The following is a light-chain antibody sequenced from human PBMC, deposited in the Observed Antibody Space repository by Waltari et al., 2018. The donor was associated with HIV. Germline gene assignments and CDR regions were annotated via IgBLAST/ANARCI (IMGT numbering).Light chain of an antibody. CDR3: CSYAGSYTFV. J-gene: IGLJ2*01. V-gene: IGLV2-11*01. Sequence: QSVLTQPRSVSGSPGQSVTISCTGTSSDVGGYNYVPWYQQHPGKAPKLMIYDVTKRPSGVPDRFSGSKSGNTASLTISGLQAEDEADYYCCSYAGSYTFVFGGGTKVTVL. CDR1: SSDVGGYNY. CDR2: DVT.